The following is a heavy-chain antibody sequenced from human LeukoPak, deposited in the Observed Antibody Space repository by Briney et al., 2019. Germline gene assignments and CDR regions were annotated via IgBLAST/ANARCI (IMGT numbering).Heavy chain of an antibody. CDR1: GGTFSSYA. CDR2: IIPIFGTA. Sequence: SVKVSCKASGGTFSSYAISWARQAPGQGLEWMGGIIPIFGTANYAQKFQGRVTITMDESTSTAYMELSSLRSEDTAVYYCAILGQRGYSYGFHYWGQGTLVTVSS. CDR3: AILGQRGYSYGFHY. V-gene: IGHV1-69*05. D-gene: IGHD5-18*01. J-gene: IGHJ4*02.